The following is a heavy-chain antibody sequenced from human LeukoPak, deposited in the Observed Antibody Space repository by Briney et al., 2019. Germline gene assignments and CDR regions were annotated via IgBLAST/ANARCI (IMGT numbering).Heavy chain of an antibody. CDR1: GFTFDDYA. J-gene: IGHJ4*02. CDR2: ISGDRGST. D-gene: IGHD5-24*01. Sequence: GGSLRLSCAASGFTFDDYAMHWVRQAPGKGLEWVSLISGDRGSTYYADSVKSRFTISRDNSKNSLYLQMNSLRTEDTALYYCAKDKVATIPLYYFDYWGQGTLVTVSS. CDR3: AKDKVATIPLYYFDY. V-gene: IGHV3-43*02.